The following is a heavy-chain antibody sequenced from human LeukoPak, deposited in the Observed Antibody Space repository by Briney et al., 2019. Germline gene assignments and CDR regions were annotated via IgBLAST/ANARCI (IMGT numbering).Heavy chain of an antibody. J-gene: IGHJ5*02. Sequence: GGSLRLSCAASGFTFGSYWMRWVRQDPGKGLVWVSRIKSDGSITSYADSVKGRFTISRDNAQNSLYLQMNSLRAEDTAVYYCASYYDSSGYYYGFDPWGQGTLVTVSS. D-gene: IGHD3-22*01. V-gene: IGHV3-74*01. CDR3: ASYYDSSGYYYGFDP. CDR2: IKSDGSIT. CDR1: GFTFGSYW.